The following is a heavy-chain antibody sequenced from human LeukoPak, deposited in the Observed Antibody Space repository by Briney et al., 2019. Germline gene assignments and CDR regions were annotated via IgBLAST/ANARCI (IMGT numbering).Heavy chain of an antibody. Sequence: GGSLRLSCAASGFTFTDYWMHWVRQAPGKGLVWVSRISADGRMTDYEDSVKGRFTVSRDNAKNTLYLQMNRVRAEDTAVYYCARGGFTYGPAALGALDIWGQGTMVPVSS. D-gene: IGHD5-18*01. J-gene: IGHJ3*02. CDR1: GFTFTDYW. CDR2: ISADGRMT. V-gene: IGHV3-74*01. CDR3: ARGGFTYGPAALGALDI.